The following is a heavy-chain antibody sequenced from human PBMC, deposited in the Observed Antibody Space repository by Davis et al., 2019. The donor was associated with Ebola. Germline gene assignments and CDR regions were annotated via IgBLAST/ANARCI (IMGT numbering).Heavy chain of an antibody. CDR1: GGSISVRSYY. Sequence: SETLSLTCTVSGGSISVRSYYWAWVRHHPGKGLDWIAYISHTGNTNYNSALKGRLTMSVDTSRNQFSLKLSSVTAADTAVYYCARRYADSSGYYFGYWGQGTLVTVSS. D-gene: IGHD3-22*01. J-gene: IGHJ4*02. V-gene: IGHV4-61*05. CDR2: ISHTGNT. CDR3: ARRYADSSGYYFGY.